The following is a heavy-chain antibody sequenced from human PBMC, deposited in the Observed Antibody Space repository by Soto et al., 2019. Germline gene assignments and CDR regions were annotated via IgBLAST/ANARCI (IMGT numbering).Heavy chain of an antibody. V-gene: IGHV1-69*02. J-gene: IGHJ5*02. Sequence: GASVKVSCKASGGTFSSYTISWVRQAPGQGLEWMGRIIPILGIANYAQKFQGRVTITADKSTSTAYMELSSLRSEDTAVYYCARAQMVRGVDWFDPWGQGTLVTVSS. D-gene: IGHD3-10*01. CDR3: ARAQMVRGVDWFDP. CDR1: GGTFSSYT. CDR2: IIPILGIA.